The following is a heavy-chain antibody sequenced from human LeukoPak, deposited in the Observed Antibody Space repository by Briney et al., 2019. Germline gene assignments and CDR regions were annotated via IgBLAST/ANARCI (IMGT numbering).Heavy chain of an antibody. CDR2: IKQDGSEK. CDR3: ARADIVVVVAFDY. D-gene: IGHD2-15*01. V-gene: IGHV3-7*01. CDR1: GFTFSSYW. Sequence: PGGPLRLSCAASGFTFSSYWMSWVRQAPGKGLEWVANIKQDGSEKYYVDSVKGRFTISRDNAKNSLYLQMNSLRAEDTAVYYCARADIVVVVAFDYWGQGTLVTVSS. J-gene: IGHJ4*02.